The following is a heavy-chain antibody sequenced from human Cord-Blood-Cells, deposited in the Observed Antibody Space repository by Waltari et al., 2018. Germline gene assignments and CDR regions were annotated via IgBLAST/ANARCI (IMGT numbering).Heavy chain of an antibody. CDR3: ARDCSGGSCYDY. D-gene: IGHD2-15*01. CDR1: GFTFSSYS. V-gene: IGHV3-21*01. CDR2: ISSSSSYI. Sequence: EVQLVESGGGLVKPGGSLRLSCAASGFTFSSYSMNWVRQAPGKGLGGVSSISSSSSYIYYADSVKGRFTISRDNAKNALYLQMNSLRAEDTAVYYCARDCSGGSCYDYWGQGTLVTVSS. J-gene: IGHJ4*02.